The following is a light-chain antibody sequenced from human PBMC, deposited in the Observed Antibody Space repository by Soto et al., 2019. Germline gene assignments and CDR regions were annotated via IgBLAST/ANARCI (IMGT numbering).Light chain of an antibody. CDR2: GAS. Sequence: EIVLTQSPGTLSLSPGERATLSCRASQSVSSSYLAWYQQKPGQAPRLLIYGASSRATGIPDRFSGSGSGADFTLTISRQEPEEFAVYYCQQYGSSPPLTFGQGTRLEI. CDR1: QSVSSSY. V-gene: IGKV3-20*01. CDR3: QQYGSSPPLT. J-gene: IGKJ5*01.